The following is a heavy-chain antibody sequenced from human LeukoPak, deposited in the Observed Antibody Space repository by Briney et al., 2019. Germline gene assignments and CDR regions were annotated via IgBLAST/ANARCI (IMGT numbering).Heavy chain of an antibody. CDR1: GFTFNSYA. V-gene: IGHV3-23*01. D-gene: IGHD3-22*01. CDR3: VRDWGYDSSGYWQKYFDS. J-gene: IGHJ4*02. CDR2: ISSGGGST. Sequence: GGSLRLSCAASGFTFNSYAMSWVRQAPGKGLEWVSAISSGGGSTYYSDSVKGRFTISRDNAKNTLHLQMNSLRAEDTAVYYCVRDWGYDSSGYWQKYFDSWGQGTLVTVSS.